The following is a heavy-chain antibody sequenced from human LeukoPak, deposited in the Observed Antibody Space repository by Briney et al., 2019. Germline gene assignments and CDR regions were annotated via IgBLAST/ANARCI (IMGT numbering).Heavy chain of an antibody. CDR3: ARPKTRRGYSYGYVDY. V-gene: IGHV5-51*01. CDR1: GYSFSIYS. Sequence: GESLKISCKGSGYSFSIYSIGWVRQMPGKGLEWMGIIYPGDPDTRYSPSFQGQVTISADKSISTAYLQWSSLKASDTAMYYCARPKTRRGYSYGYVDYWGQGTLVTVSS. CDR2: IYPGDPDT. D-gene: IGHD5-18*01. J-gene: IGHJ4*02.